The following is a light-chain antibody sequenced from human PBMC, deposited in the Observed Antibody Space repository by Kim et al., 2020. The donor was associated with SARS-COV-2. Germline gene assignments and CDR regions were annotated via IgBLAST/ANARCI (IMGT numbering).Light chain of an antibody. CDR1: KLGDKY. Sequence: PGQTASFTCSGDKLGDKYACWYQQKPGQSPVLFIYQDSKRPSGIPGRFSGSNSGNTATLTISGTQAMDEADYYCQAWDSSTASYVFGTGTKVTVL. CDR2: QDS. J-gene: IGLJ1*01. CDR3: QAWDSSTASYV. V-gene: IGLV3-1*01.